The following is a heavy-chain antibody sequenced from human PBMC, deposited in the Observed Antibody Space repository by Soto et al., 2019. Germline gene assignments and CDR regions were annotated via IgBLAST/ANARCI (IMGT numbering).Heavy chain of an antibody. V-gene: IGHV3-23*01. CDR1: GFTVSSNY. J-gene: IGHJ4*02. Sequence: PGGSLRLSCAASGFTVSSNYMSWVRQARGKGLEWVSAISGSGGSTYYADSVKGRFTISRDNSKNTLYLQMNSLRAEDTAVYYIAKEGGYSSGWFPLDYWGQGTLVTVSS. CDR3: AKEGGYSSGWFPLDY. CDR2: ISGSGGST. D-gene: IGHD6-19*01.